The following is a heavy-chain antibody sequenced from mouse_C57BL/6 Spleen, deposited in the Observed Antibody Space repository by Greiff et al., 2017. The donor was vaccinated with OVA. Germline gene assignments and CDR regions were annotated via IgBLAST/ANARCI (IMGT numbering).Heavy chain of an antibody. Sequence: EVQRVESGGGLVQPGGSMKLSCVASGFTFSNYWMNWVRQSPEKGLEWVAQIRLKSDNYATHYAESVKGRFTISRDDSKSSVYLQMNNLRAEDTGIYYCTVYDGYAYYAMDYWGQGTSVTVSS. CDR1: GFTFSNYW. CDR2: IRLKSDNYAT. J-gene: IGHJ4*01. D-gene: IGHD2-3*01. CDR3: TVYDGYAYYAMDY. V-gene: IGHV6-3*01.